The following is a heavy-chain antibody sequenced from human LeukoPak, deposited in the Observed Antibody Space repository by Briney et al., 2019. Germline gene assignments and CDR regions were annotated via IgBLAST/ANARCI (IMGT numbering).Heavy chain of an antibody. CDR3: ARVPHDSSGYNY. CDR1: GGSFRGYY. CDR2: INHSGST. J-gene: IGHJ4*02. D-gene: IGHD3-22*01. Sequence: KPSETLSLTCAVYGGSFRGYYWSWIRQPPGKGLEWIGEINHSGSTNYNPSLKSRVTISVDTSKNQFSLKLSSVTAADTAVYYCARVPHDSSGYNYWGQGTLVTVSS. V-gene: IGHV4-34*01.